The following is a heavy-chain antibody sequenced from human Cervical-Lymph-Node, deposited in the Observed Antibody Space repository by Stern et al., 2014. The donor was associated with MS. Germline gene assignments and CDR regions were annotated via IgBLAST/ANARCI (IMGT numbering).Heavy chain of an antibody. V-gene: IGHV1-18*04. D-gene: IGHD3-3*01. J-gene: IGHJ4*02. CDR3: ARADFWSGYSGVFDY. CDR2: VSVYNGNT. CDR1: GYTFTSYG. Sequence: QVKLVQSGAEVKQPGAPVKVSCKASGYTFTSYGISWWRHAPGQGLEWMGWVSVYNGNTNYAQTLQGRVPRTTDASTRTAYMELRSLRADDTAVYYCARADFWSGYSGVFDYWGQGTLVTVSS.